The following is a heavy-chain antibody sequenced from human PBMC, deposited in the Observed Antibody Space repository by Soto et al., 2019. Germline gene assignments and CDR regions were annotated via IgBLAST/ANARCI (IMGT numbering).Heavy chain of an antibody. CDR1: GGSISSGDYY. Sequence: SETLSLTCTVSGGSISSGDYYWSWIRQPPGKGLEWIATVHYSGSTYYTPSLKSRVTISADTSNNQFSLRLNSVTAADTAVYYCARQHYYDSSGYYTWNWGQGTLVTAPQ. V-gene: IGHV4-39*01. CDR2: VHYSGST. D-gene: IGHD3-22*01. CDR3: ARQHYYDSSGYYTWN. J-gene: IGHJ4*02.